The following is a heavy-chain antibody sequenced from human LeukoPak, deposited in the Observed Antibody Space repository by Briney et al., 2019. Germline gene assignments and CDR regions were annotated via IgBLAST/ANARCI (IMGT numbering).Heavy chain of an antibody. Sequence: GGSLRLSCAASGFTFSTYAMTWVRQAPGKGLEWVSTINSGGSTYYADSVKGRFTISRDNSKNTLYLQMSRLRAEDTAVYYCTKEADYYDSSGPPRYFDYWGQGTLVTVSS. CDR3: TKEADYYDSSGPPRYFDY. J-gene: IGHJ4*02. D-gene: IGHD3-22*01. V-gene: IGHV3-23*01. CDR2: INSGGST. CDR1: GFTFSTYA.